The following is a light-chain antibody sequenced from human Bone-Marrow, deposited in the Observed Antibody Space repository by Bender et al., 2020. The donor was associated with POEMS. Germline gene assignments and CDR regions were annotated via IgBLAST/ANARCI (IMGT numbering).Light chain of an antibody. CDR2: DDS. Sequence: QSALTQPASVSGSPGQSITISCTGTSSDVGSYDLVSWYQQHPGKAPKLMIYDDSDRPSGVSNRFSGSKSGDTASLTISGLQAEDEAVYYCSSYTDNITWVFGGGTKVTVL. CDR3: SSYTDNITWV. J-gene: IGLJ3*02. CDR1: SSDVGSYDL. V-gene: IGLV2-14*02.